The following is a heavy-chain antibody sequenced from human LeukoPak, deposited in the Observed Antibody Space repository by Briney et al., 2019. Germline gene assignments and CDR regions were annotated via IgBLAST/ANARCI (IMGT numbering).Heavy chain of an antibody. Sequence: SVKVSCKASGGTFSSYAISWVRQAPGQGLEWMGGIIPIFGTANYAQEFQGRVTITADESTSTAYMELSSLRSEDTAVYYCARGRRDILTGYSPWGQGTLVTVSS. CDR1: GGTFSSYA. V-gene: IGHV1-69*13. CDR2: IIPIFGTA. CDR3: ARGRRDILTGYSP. D-gene: IGHD3-9*01. J-gene: IGHJ5*02.